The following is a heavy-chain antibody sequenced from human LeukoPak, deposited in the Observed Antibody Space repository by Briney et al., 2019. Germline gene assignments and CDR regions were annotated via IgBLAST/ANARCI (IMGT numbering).Heavy chain of an antibody. Sequence: GASVKVSCKASGYTFTSYDINWLRQATGQGLEWMGWMNPNSGNTGYAQKFQGRVTMTRNTSISTAYMELSSLRSEDTAVYYCARGSCGGDCYPGGEYFQHWGQGTLVTVSS. D-gene: IGHD2-21*02. CDR2: MNPNSGNT. V-gene: IGHV1-8*01. CDR1: GYTFTSYD. CDR3: ARGSCGGDCYPGGEYFQH. J-gene: IGHJ1*01.